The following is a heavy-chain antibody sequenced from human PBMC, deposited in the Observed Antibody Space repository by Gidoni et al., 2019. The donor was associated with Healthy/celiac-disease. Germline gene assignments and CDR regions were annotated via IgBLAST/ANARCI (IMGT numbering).Heavy chain of an antibody. D-gene: IGHD6-13*01. CDR2: IYYSGST. CDR3: ARGGVVHSSSWYDFDY. J-gene: IGHJ4*02. CDR1: GGSISSYY. V-gene: IGHV4-59*01. Sequence: QVQLQESGPGLVKPSETLSLTCTVSGGSISSYYWSWIRQPPGKGLEWIGYIYYSGSTNYNPSLKSRVTISVDTSKNQFSLKLSSVTAADTAVYYCARGGVVHSSSWYDFDYWGQGTLVTVSS.